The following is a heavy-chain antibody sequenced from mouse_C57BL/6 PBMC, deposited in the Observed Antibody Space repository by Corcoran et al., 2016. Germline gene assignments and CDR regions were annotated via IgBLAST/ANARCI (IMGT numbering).Heavy chain of an antibody. Sequence: EVQLQQSGPELVKPGASVKISCKASGYTFTDYYMNWVKQSHGKSLEWIGDINPNNGGTSYNQKFKGKATLTVDKSSSTAYMELRSLTSEDSAVYYCARSISYGAMDYWGQGTSVTVSS. D-gene: IGHD1-1*02. CDR1: GYTFTDYY. V-gene: IGHV1-26*01. CDR3: ARSISYGAMDY. J-gene: IGHJ4*01. CDR2: INPNNGGT.